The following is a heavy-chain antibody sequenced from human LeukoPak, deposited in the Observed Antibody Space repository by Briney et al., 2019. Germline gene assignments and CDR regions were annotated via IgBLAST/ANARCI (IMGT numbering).Heavy chain of an antibody. CDR2: INHSGST. CDR3: ARGLPSIVRGVIITSRAWYMDV. D-gene: IGHD3-10*01. V-gene: IGHV4-34*01. Sequence: SETLSLTCAVYGGSFSGYYWSWIRQPPGKGLEWIGEINHSGSTNYNPSLKSRVTISVDTSKNQFSLKLSSVTAADTAVYYCARGLPSIVRGVIITSRAWYMDVWGKGTTVTVSS. J-gene: IGHJ6*03. CDR1: GGSFSGYY.